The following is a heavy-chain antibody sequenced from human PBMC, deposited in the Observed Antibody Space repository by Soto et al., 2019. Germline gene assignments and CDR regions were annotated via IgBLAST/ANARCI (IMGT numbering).Heavy chain of an antibody. CDR3: ARRLYYDSSGFEGGGMDV. V-gene: IGHV4-34*01. CDR2: INHIGST. J-gene: IGHJ6*02. Sequence: PSETLSLTCAVYGGSFSGYYWSWIRQPPGKGLEWIGEINHIGSTNYNPSLKSRVTISVDTSKNQFSLKLSSVTAADTAVYYCARRLYYDSSGFEGGGMDVWGQGTTVTVSS. CDR1: GGSFSGYY. D-gene: IGHD3-22*01.